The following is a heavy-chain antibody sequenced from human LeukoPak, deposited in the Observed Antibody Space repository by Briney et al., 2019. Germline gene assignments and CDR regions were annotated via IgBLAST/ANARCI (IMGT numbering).Heavy chain of an antibody. CDR3: AKDMGQQLDY. Sequence: PGRSLRLSCAASGFTFDDYAMHWVRQAPGKGLEWVSGISWNSGSIGYADSVKGRFTISRDNAKNSLYLQMNSLRAEDTALYYCAKDMGQQLDYWGQGTLVTVYS. D-gene: IGHD6-13*01. V-gene: IGHV3-9*01. CDR2: ISWNSGSI. J-gene: IGHJ4*02. CDR1: GFTFDDYA.